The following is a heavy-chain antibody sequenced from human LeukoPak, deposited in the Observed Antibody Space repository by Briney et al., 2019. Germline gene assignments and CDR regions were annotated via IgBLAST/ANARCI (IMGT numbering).Heavy chain of an antibody. V-gene: IGHV3-74*01. D-gene: IGHD4-17*01. CDR1: GFSFNSYW. J-gene: IGHJ6*02. CDR2: INSDGSST. CDR3: ARATVTTFRSFHYFYGMDV. Sequence: GGSLRLSCAASGFSFNSYWMYWVRQAPGKGLVWVSRINSDGSSTNYADSVKGRFTISRDNAKDTLYLQMNSLRAEDSALYFCARATVTTFRSFHYFYGMDVWGQGTTVTVSS.